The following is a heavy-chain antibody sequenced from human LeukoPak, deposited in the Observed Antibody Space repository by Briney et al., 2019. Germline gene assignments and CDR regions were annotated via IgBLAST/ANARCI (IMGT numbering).Heavy chain of an antibody. CDR1: GFTFSSYS. CDR2: ISSSSSYI. V-gene: IGHV3-21*01. Sequence: PGGSLRLSCAASGFTFSSYSMNWVRQAPGKGLEWVSSISSSSSYIYYADSVKGRFTISRDNAKNSLYLQMNSLRAEDTAVYYCAKDARSSPHRGYYYYYMDVWGKGTTVTVSS. CDR3: AKDARSSPHRGYYYYYMDV. D-gene: IGHD6-13*01. J-gene: IGHJ6*03.